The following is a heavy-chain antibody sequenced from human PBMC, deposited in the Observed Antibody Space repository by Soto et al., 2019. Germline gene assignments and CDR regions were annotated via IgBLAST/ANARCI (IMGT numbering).Heavy chain of an antibody. V-gene: IGHV3-33*01. CDR1: GFTFSSYG. Sequence: GGSLRLSCAASGFTFSSYGMHWVRQAPGKGLEWVAVIWYDGSNKYYADSVKGRFTISRDNSKNTLYLQMNSLRAEDTAVYYCARDPKGRGGNSVYYYYYGMDVWGQGTTVTVSS. J-gene: IGHJ6*02. CDR3: ARDPKGRGGNSVYYYYYGMDV. D-gene: IGHD2-21*02. CDR2: IWYDGSNK.